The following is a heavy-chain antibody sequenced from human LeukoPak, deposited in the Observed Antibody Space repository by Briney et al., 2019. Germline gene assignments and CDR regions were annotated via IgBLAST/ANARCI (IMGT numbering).Heavy chain of an antibody. CDR3: ARVRYCSGGSCYTSWFDP. V-gene: IGHV4-39*07. J-gene: IGHJ5*02. CDR2: IYYSGST. Sequence: SETLSLTCTVSGGSISSSSYYWGWIRQPPGKGLEWIGSIYYSGSTYYNPSLKSRVTISVDTSKNQFSLKLSSVTAADTAVYYCARVRYCSGGSCYTSWFDPWGQGTLVTVSS. D-gene: IGHD2-15*01. CDR1: GGSISSSSYY.